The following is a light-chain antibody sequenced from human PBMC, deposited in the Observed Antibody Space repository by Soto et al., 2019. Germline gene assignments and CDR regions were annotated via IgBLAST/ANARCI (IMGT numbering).Light chain of an antibody. Sequence: QSVLTQPASVSGSPGQSSTFSCTGTSIDVGGYNYVSWYQQHQGKAPKLMIYGVSNRPSGVSDRFSGSKSGNTASLTISGLQPEDEADYYCNSYTSSSTQVFGTGTKLTVL. CDR3: NSYTSSSTQV. CDR2: GVS. J-gene: IGLJ1*01. V-gene: IGLV2-14*01. CDR1: SIDVGGYNY.